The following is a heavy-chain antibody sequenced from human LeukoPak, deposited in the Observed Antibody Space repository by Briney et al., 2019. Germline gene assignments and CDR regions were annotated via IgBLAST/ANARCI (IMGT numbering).Heavy chain of an antibody. Sequence: GGSLRLSCAASGFTFSSYAMNWVRQAPGKGLEWVSVISGSGGSTYYADSVKGRFTISRDNSKNTTYLQMNNLRAEDTAVYYCAKVSGIAVAGYFDYWGQGTLVTVSS. J-gene: IGHJ4*02. CDR2: ISGSGGST. D-gene: IGHD6-19*01. CDR3: AKVSGIAVAGYFDY. V-gene: IGHV3-23*01. CDR1: GFTFSSYA.